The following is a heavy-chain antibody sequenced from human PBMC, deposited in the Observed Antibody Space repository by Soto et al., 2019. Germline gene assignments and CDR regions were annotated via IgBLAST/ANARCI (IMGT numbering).Heavy chain of an antibody. Sequence: ASVKVSCKASGYTFTSYDINWVRQATGQGLEWMGWMNPNSGNTGYAQKFQGRVTMTRNTSISTAYMELSSLRSEDTAVYYCAREQWDIVVVVAAPRAIDIWGQGTMVTVSS. J-gene: IGHJ3*02. V-gene: IGHV1-8*01. D-gene: IGHD2-15*01. CDR1: GYTFTSYD. CDR3: AREQWDIVVVVAAPRAIDI. CDR2: MNPNSGNT.